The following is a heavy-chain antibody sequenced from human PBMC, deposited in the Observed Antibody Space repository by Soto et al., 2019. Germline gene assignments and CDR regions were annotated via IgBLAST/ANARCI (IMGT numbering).Heavy chain of an antibody. V-gene: IGHV4-59*01. CDR1: GGSISSYY. D-gene: IGHD5-12*01. Sequence: SETLSLTCTVSGGSISSYYWSWIRQPPGKGLEWIGYIYYSGITNYNPSLKSRVTISVDPPKNQFPLKLSFVPAADTAVYYCARGIPGRGYSGGSDYWGQGTLVTVSS. J-gene: IGHJ4*02. CDR2: IYYSGIT. CDR3: ARGIPGRGYSGGSDY.